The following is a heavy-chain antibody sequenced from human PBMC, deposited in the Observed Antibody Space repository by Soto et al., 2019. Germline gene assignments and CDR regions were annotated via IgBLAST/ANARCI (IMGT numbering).Heavy chain of an antibody. V-gene: IGHV1-69*13. Sequence: GASVKVSCKASGGTFSSYAISWVRQAPGQGLEWMGGIIPIFGTANYAQKFQGRVTITADESTSTAYMELSCLRSEDTAVYYCARDLGEMATVYGMDVWGQGTTVTVSS. J-gene: IGHJ6*02. CDR2: IIPIFGTA. D-gene: IGHD3-16*01. CDR1: GGTFSSYA. CDR3: ARDLGEMATVYGMDV.